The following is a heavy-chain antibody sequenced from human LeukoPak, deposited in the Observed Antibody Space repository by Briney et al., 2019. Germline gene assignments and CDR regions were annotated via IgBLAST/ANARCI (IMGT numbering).Heavy chain of an antibody. J-gene: IGHJ5*02. D-gene: IGHD3-22*01. CDR2: IYPGDSDT. CDR1: GYSFTSYW. Sequence: GESLKISCKGSGYSFTSYWIGWVRQIPGKGLEWMGIIYPGDSDTRYSPSFQGQVTISADKSISTAYLQWSSLKASDTAMYYCARMYYYDSSGYWNWFDPWGQGTLVTVSS. CDR3: ARMYYYDSSGYWNWFDP. V-gene: IGHV5-51*01.